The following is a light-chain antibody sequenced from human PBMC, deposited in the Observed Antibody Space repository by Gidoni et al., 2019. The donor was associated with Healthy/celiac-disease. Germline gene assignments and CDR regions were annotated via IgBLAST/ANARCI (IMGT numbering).Light chain of an antibody. Sequence: QSALTQPSSASGSPGQSVTISCTGTSSDVGGYNYVSWYQQHPGKAPKLMIYEVSTRPSGVPDRFSGSKSGNTASLTVSGLQAEDEADYYCSSYAGSNIVVFGGGTKLTVL. CDR3: SSYAGSNIVV. CDR1: SSDVGGYNY. V-gene: IGLV2-8*01. CDR2: EVS. J-gene: IGLJ2*01.